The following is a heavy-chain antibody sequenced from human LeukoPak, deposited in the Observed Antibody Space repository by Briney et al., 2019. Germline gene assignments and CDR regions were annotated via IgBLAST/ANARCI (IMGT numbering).Heavy chain of an antibody. CDR2: IFGSGGST. V-gene: IGHV3-23*01. Sequence: GGSLRLSCAASGFTFSSYAMSWVRQPPGKGLEWVSAIFGSGGSTYYADSVKCRFAISRDNSKNTLYLKMNSLRAEDTAVYYCANAEPLACCGGDCYIGCAFDNWGQGTMVTVSS. CDR1: GFTFSSYA. CDR3: ANAEPLACCGGDCYIGCAFDN. J-gene: IGHJ3*02. D-gene: IGHD2-21*02.